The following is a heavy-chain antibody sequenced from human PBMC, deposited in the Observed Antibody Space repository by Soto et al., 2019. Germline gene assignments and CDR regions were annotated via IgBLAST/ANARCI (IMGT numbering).Heavy chain of an antibody. CDR1: GFSLSTSGVG. CDR3: AHSLIGYYYDSSGSNWFDP. CDR2: IYWDDDK. J-gene: IGHJ5*02. Sequence: QITLKESGPTLVKPTQTLTLTCTFSGFSLSTSGVGVGWIRHPPGKALEWLALIYWDDDKRYSPSLKSRLTITKDTSKKQVVLTMTNMDPVDTATYYCAHSLIGYYYDSSGSNWFDPWGQGTLVTVSS. D-gene: IGHD3-22*01. V-gene: IGHV2-5*02.